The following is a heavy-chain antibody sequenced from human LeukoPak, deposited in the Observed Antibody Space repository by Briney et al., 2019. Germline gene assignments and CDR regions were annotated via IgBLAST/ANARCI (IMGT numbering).Heavy chain of an antibody. D-gene: IGHD3-10*01. J-gene: IGHJ4*02. CDR2: IYYRGGT. CDR3: ATSKLQLFPFDY. Sequence: SETLSLTCTLSGGSISSYYWSWIRQPPGKGLEWIGNIYYRGGTNYNPSLKSRLTISVDTSKNQFSLKLSSVTAADTAVYYCATSKLQLFPFDYWGQGTLVTVSS. CDR1: GGSISSYY. V-gene: IGHV4-59*08.